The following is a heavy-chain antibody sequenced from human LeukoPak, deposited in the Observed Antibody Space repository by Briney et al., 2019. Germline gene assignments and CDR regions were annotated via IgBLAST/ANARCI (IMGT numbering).Heavy chain of an antibody. CDR3: ARESSKVIDAFDI. Sequence: SETLSLTCTVSGGSISSYYWNWIRQPAGKGLEWIGRIYTSGSTNYNPYLKSRVTISIDKSKNQFSLKLSSVTAADTAVYYCARESSKVIDAFDIWAQGTMVTVSS. J-gene: IGHJ3*02. CDR2: IYTSGST. D-gene: IGHD3-16*02. V-gene: IGHV4-4*07. CDR1: GGSISSYY.